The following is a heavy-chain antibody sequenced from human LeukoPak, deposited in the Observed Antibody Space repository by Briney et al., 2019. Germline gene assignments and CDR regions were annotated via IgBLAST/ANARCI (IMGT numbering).Heavy chain of an antibody. V-gene: IGHV3-11*01. CDR3: ASALIAAAGTI. D-gene: IGHD6-13*01. Sequence: RSGGSLRLSCAASGFTFSDYYVSWIRQAPGKGLEWVSYISSSGSTIYYADSVKGRFTISRDNAKNSLYLQMNSLRAEDTAVYYCASALIAAAGTIWGQGTLVTASS. CDR2: ISSSGSTI. J-gene: IGHJ4*02. CDR1: GFTFSDYY.